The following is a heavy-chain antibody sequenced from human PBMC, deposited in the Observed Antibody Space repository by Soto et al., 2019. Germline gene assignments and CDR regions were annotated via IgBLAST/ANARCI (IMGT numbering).Heavy chain of an antibody. CDR3: ASRYGSGKYYFDH. Sequence: WGHRSPTCAGHGGSLPGNSCGGPGLSPGKGLEWIGEINHSGSTNYNPSLKSRVTMSEDTFKNQFSLKLTSVTAADTAMYYCASRYGSGKYYFDHWGQGTLVTVS. V-gene: IGHV4-34*01. CDR2: INHSGST. CDR1: GGSLPGNS. J-gene: IGHJ4*02. D-gene: IGHD3-10*01.